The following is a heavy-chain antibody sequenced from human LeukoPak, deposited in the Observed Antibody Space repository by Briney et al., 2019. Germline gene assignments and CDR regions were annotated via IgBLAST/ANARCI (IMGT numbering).Heavy chain of an antibody. CDR3: ARQMTRYYYDSSGYYDY. CDR2: IYPGDSDT. CDR1: GYSFTSYW. V-gene: IGHV5-51*01. Sequence: PGESLKISCKGSGYSFTSYWIGWVRQMPGKGLEWMGIIYPGDSDTRYSPSFQGQVTISADKSISTAYLQWSSLKASDTAMYYCARQMTRYYYDSSGYYDYWGQGTLVTVSS. D-gene: IGHD3-22*01. J-gene: IGHJ4*02.